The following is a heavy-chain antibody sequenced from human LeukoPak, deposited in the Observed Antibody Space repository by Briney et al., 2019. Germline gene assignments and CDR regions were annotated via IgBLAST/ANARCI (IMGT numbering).Heavy chain of an antibody. CDR3: ARADYGDYVF. CDR1: GGSISSYY. J-gene: IGHJ4*02. D-gene: IGHD4-17*01. V-gene: IGHV4-39*01. CDR2: IYYSGST. Sequence: PSETLSLTCTVSGGSISSYYWGWIRQPPGKGLEWIGIIYYSGSTYYNPSLKSRVTISVDTSKNQFSLKLSSVTAADTAVYYCARADYGDYVFWGQGTLVTVSS.